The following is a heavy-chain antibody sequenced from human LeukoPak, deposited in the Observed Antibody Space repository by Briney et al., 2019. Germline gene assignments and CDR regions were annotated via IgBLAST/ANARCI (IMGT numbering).Heavy chain of an antibody. D-gene: IGHD4-11*01. CDR3: SRDHPGSNSLDY. CDR1: GFTFNQYW. CDR2: LKTDGSRT. J-gene: IGHJ4*02. V-gene: IGHV3-74*01. Sequence: PGGSLRLSCATSGFTFNQYWMHWVRQAPGAGLEWVSRLKTDGSRTNYADSVKGRFTISRDNARNTLYLQMNSLRAEDRVVYYWSRDHPGSNSLDYWGQGTLVTVSS.